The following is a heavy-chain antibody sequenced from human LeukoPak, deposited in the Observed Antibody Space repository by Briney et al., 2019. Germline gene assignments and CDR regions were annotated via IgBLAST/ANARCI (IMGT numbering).Heavy chain of an antibody. CDR3: ARSIPYGTTWYGRSDY. CDR1: GFPFSSYS. D-gene: IGHD6-13*01. Sequence: GGSLRLSCAASGFPFSSYSMTWVRQAPGKGLEWVANIKPDGTAKYYVDSVKGRFTISRDNALNSLYLQMNSLRAEDTAIYYCARSIPYGTTWYGRSDYWGQGTLVTVSS. V-gene: IGHV3-7*03. CDR2: IKPDGTAK. J-gene: IGHJ4*02.